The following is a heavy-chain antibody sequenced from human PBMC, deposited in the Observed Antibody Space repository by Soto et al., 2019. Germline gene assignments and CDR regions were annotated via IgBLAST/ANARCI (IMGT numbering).Heavy chain of an antibody. Sequence: EVQLVESGGGLVKPGGSLRLSCTASGFTFNNAWLSWVRQAPGKGLEWVGRIKSKTDGGTTDYAATVKGRFTISRDDAENMLYLQMNSLKTEDTAVYYCTTGLGQQELAFDYWGQGTLLTVSS. V-gene: IGHV3-15*01. CDR1: GFTFNNAW. CDR3: TTGLGQQELAFDY. CDR2: IKSKTDGGTT. J-gene: IGHJ4*02. D-gene: IGHD6-13*01.